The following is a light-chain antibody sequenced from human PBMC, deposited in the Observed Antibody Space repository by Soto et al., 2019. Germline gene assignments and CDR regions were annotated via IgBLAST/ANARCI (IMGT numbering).Light chain of an antibody. V-gene: IGLV2-14*01. CDR2: DVS. Sequence: QSALTQPASVSGSPGQSITISCTGTRSDVGGYNYVSWYQQHPGKAPKLMIYDVSNRPSWVSNRFSGSKSGNTASLTISGLQAEDEADYYCSSYTSSSTLVVFGGGTKLTVL. CDR1: RSDVGGYNY. CDR3: SSYTSSSTLVV. J-gene: IGLJ2*01.